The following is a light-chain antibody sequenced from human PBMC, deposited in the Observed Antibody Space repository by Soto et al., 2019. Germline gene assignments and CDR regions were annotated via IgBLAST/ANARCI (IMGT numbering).Light chain of an antibody. Sequence: EIVMTQSPATLSVSPGERATLSCRASQSVSSNLAWYQQKPGQAPRFLIYGASTRATGIPARFSGSGSGTESTLTISSLQSEDFAVYYCQQYNNWPYTFGQGTKLEIK. CDR3: QQYNNWPYT. J-gene: IGKJ2*01. V-gene: IGKV3-15*01. CDR1: QSVSSN. CDR2: GAS.